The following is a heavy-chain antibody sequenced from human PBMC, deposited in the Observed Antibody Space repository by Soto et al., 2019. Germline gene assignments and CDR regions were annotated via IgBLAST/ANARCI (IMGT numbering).Heavy chain of an antibody. CDR2: ISYDGSNK. J-gene: IGHJ4*02. Sequence: QVQLVESGGGVVQPGRSLRLSCAASGFTFSSYGMHWVRQAPGKGLEWVAVISYDGSNKYYADSVKGRFTISRDNSKNTLYLQMNSLRAEDTAVYYCAKNIVGASTQLDYWGQGTLVTVSS. D-gene: IGHD1-26*01. CDR3: AKNIVGASTQLDY. CDR1: GFTFSSYG. V-gene: IGHV3-30*18.